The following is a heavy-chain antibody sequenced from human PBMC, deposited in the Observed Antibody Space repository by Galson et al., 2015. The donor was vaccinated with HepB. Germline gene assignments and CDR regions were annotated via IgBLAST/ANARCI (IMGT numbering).Heavy chain of an antibody. CDR2: INPNSGGT. V-gene: IGHV1-2*06. CDR3: ARDGGPGIAVAGLGSWGPDY. CDR1: GYTFTGYY. J-gene: IGHJ4*02. Sequence: SVKVSCKASGYTFTGYYMHWVRQAPGQGLEWMGRINPNSGGTNYAQKFQGRVTMTRDTSISTAYMELSRLRSDDTAVYYCARDGGPGIAVAGLGSWGPDYWGQGTLVTVSS. D-gene: IGHD6-19*01.